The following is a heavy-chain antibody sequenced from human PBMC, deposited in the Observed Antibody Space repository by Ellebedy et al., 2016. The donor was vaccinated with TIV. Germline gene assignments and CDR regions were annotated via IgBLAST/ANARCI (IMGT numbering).Heavy chain of an antibody. J-gene: IGHJ4*02. V-gene: IGHV3-15*01. CDR2: IKSKTDVGAA. D-gene: IGHD5-18*01. CDR1: GFTFSNAW. Sequence: ESLKISCAASGFTFSNAWMNWVRQAPGKGLEWVGRIKSKTDVGAADYAAPVKGRFTISRDDSKNTLSLQMNSLKTEDTAVYFCTTVYRYNYDSVWGQGTLVTVSS. CDR3: TTVYRYNYDSV.